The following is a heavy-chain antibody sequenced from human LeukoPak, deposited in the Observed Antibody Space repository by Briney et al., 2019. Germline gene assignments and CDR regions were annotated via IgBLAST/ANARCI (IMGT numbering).Heavy chain of an antibody. CDR2: ISSSSSYI. CDR3: ARDWDIVVVPAAMGAFDI. D-gene: IGHD2-2*01. CDR1: GFTFSSYS. Sequence: GGSLRLSCAASGFTFSSYSMNWVRQTPGKGLEWVSSISSSSSYIYYADSVKGRFTISRDNAKNSLYLQMNSLRAEDTAVYYCARDWDIVVVPAAMGAFDIWGQGTMVTVSS. J-gene: IGHJ3*02. V-gene: IGHV3-21*01.